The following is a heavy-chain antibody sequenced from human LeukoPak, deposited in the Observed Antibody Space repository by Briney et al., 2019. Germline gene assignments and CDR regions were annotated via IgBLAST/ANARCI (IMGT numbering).Heavy chain of an antibody. V-gene: IGHV3-74*01. CDR1: GFTFSSYW. D-gene: IGHD6-6*01. CDR2: ITIDGSGT. Sequence: PGGSLRLSCAACGFTFSSYWMHWVRQAPGKGLVWVSRITIDGSGTTYADSVKGRFTISRDNAENTLYLQLNSLRAEDTAVYYCVRSRYAGSSIDYWGQGTMVTVSS. J-gene: IGHJ4*02. CDR3: VRSRYAGSSIDY.